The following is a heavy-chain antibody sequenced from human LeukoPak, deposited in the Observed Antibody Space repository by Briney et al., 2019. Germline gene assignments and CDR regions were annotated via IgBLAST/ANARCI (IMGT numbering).Heavy chain of an antibody. CDR2: INHSGIT. CDR3: ASDVTRYCSSTSCYTRGNY. V-gene: IGHV4-39*07. J-gene: IGHJ4*02. D-gene: IGHD2-2*02. CDR1: GGSISSDNYY. Sequence: SETLSLXCTVSGGSISSDNYYWSWIRQPPGKGLEWIGEINHSGITNYNPSLKSRVTISVDTSKNQFSLKLSSVTAADTAVYYCASDVTRYCSSTSCYTRGNYWGQGTLVTVSS.